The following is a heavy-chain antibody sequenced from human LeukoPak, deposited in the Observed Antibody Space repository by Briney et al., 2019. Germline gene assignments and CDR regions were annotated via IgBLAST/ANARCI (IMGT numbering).Heavy chain of an antibody. CDR3: ARRSGTLWGSFDI. V-gene: IGHV4-59*01. CDR2: SYYSGST. D-gene: IGHD1-1*01. CDR1: GVSITSDY. J-gene: IGHJ3*02. Sequence: SETLSLTCSVSGVSITSDYWSWIRQPPGKGLEWIGYSYYSGSTNCNPSLKSRVTISVVTSKNQFSLRLRSVTAADTAVYYCARRSGTLWGSFDIWGQGTVVTVSS.